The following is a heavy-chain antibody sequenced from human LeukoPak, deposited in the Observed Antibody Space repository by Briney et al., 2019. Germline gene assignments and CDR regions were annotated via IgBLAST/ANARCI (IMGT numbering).Heavy chain of an antibody. CDR3: GSGYGGSYPWYYFDY. V-gene: IGHV3-23*01. CDR2: ISGSGGST. J-gene: IGHJ4*02. Sequence: AGGSLRLSCAASGFTFSSYAMSWVRQAPGKGLEWVSAISGSGGSTYYADSVKGRFTISRDNSKNTLYLQMNSLRAEDTAVYYCGSGYGGSYPWYYFDYWGQGTLVTVSS. D-gene: IGHD1-26*01. CDR1: GFTFSSYA.